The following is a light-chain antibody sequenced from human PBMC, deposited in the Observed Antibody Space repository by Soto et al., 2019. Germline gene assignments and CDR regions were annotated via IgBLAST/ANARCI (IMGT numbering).Light chain of an antibody. CDR3: QQYNNWPRT. CDR1: QSVSSN. Sequence: EIVMTQSPATLSVSPGERATLSCSASQSVSSNLAWYHQKPGQAPRLLIYGASTRATGIPARFSGSGSGTEFTLTISSLQSEDFAVYYCQQYNNWPRTFGQGTKVDI. J-gene: IGKJ1*01. CDR2: GAS. V-gene: IGKV3-15*01.